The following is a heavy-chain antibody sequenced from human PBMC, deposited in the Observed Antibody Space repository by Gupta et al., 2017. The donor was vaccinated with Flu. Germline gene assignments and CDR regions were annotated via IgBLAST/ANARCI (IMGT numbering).Heavy chain of an antibody. CDR2: IKSDGSDT. V-gene: IGHV3-74*03. CDR3: TRNLSPEARDYYYMDL. D-gene: IGHD6-25*01. J-gene: IGHJ6*03. Sequence: PGKGLVWVSHIKSDGSDTSYADSVKSRFTISRDDAKNTVYLQMDSLRPEDTAVYYCTRNLSPEARDYYYMDLWGKGTTVTVSS.